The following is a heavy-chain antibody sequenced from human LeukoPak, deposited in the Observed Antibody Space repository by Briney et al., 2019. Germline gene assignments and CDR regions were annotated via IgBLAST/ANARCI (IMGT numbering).Heavy chain of an antibody. CDR2: ISSGGGST. D-gene: IGHD6-19*01. CDR3: AKGHSSGWYGGHFHN. Sequence: LAGGSLRLSCAASGFTFSSYWMSWVRQAPGKGLEWVSAISSGGGSTDYAGSVKGRFTISRDNSKNTLYLQMNSLRAEDTAVYYCAKGHSSGWYGGHFHNWGQGTLVTVSS. V-gene: IGHV3-23*01. J-gene: IGHJ1*01. CDR1: GFTFSSYW.